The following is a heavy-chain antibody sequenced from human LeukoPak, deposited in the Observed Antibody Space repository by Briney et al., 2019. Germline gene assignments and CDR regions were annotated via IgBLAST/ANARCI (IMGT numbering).Heavy chain of an antibody. D-gene: IGHD5-18*01. CDR2: ISYNGSNK. Sequence: GGSLRLSCAASGFTFSSYAMHWVRQAPGKGLEWVAVISYNGSNKYYADSVKGRFTISRDNSKNTLYLQMNSLRAEDTAVYYYARDGYSYGYSLNYWGQGTLVTVSS. J-gene: IGHJ4*02. V-gene: IGHV3-30-3*01. CDR3: ARDGYSYGYSLNY. CDR1: GFTFSSYA.